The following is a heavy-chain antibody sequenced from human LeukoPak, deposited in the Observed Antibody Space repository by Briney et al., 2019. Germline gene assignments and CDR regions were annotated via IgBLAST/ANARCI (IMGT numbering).Heavy chain of an antibody. CDR3: AKDEIVGVAGTIDY. CDR1: GFTFSSYG. J-gene: IGHJ4*02. Sequence: GGSLRLSCAASGFTFSSYGMHWVRQAPGKGLEWVAVISYDGSNKYYADSVKGRFTISRDNSKNTLYLQMNSLRAEDTAVYYCAKDEIVGVAGTIDYWGQGTLVTVSS. CDR2: ISYDGSNK. V-gene: IGHV3-30*18. D-gene: IGHD6-19*01.